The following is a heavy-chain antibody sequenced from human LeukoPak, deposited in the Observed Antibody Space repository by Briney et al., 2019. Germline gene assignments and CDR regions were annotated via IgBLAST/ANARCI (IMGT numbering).Heavy chain of an antibody. D-gene: IGHD6-13*01. CDR3: AKGPYSSSWYYFDY. CDR2: IDRNSDST. J-gene: IGHJ4*02. V-gene: IGHV3-20*04. CDR1: GFTFDDYG. Sequence: PGGSLRLSCAASGFTFDDYGMSWVRQAPGKGLEWVSGIDRNSDSTGYADSVEGRFTISRDNAKNSLYLQMNSLRAEDTALYYCAKGPYSSSWYYFDYWGQGTLVTVSS.